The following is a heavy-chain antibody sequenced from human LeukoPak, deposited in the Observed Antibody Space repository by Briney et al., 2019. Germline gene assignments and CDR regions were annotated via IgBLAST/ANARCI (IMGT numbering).Heavy chain of an antibody. CDR2: ISSSGSTI. V-gene: IGHV3-48*03. CDR1: GFSFSSYE. J-gene: IGHJ3*02. Sequence: GGSLRLSCAASGFSFSSYEMNWVRQALGKGLEWVSYISSSGSTIYYADSVKGRFTISRDNAKNSLYLQMNSLRAEDTAVYYCARADAAIFFGGTYAHAFDMWGQGTMVTVSS. CDR3: ARADAAIFFGGTYAHAFDM. D-gene: IGHD3-3*01.